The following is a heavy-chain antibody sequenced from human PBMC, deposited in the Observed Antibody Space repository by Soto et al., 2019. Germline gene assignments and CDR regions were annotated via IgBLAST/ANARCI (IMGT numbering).Heavy chain of an antibody. D-gene: IGHD6-13*01. J-gene: IGHJ4*02. Sequence: SVKVSCKASGGTFSSYAISWVRQAPGQGLEWMGGIIPIFGTANYAQKFQGRVTITADESTSTAYMELSSLRSEDTAVYYCASRTVAAGTKVSRYYFDYWGQGTLVTVSS. V-gene: IGHV1-69*13. CDR1: GGTFSSYA. CDR3: ASRTVAAGTKVSRYYFDY. CDR2: IIPIFGTA.